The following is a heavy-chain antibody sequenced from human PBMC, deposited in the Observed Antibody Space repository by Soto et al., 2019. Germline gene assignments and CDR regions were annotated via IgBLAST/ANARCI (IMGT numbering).Heavy chain of an antibody. CDR1: GFTFSTYA. J-gene: IGHJ4*02. V-gene: IGHV3-30-3*01. CDR3: ARDQGRSITCQLDY. CDR2: ISYDGSNT. D-gene: IGHD2-2*01. Sequence: LRLSCAVSGFTFSTYAMHWVRQAPGKGLEWVAVISYDGSNTYYADSVKGRFTISRDNMLYLQMNSLRAEDTAVYYCARDQGRSITCQLDYWGQGTLVTVSS.